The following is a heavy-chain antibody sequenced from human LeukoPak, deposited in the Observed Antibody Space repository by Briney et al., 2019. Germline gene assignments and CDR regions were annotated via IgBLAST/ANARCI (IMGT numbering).Heavy chain of an antibody. V-gene: IGHV1-2*02. J-gene: IGHJ4*02. Sequence: ASVKVSCKASGYTFTGYYMHWVRQAPGQGLEWMGWINPNSGGTNYAQKFQGRVTMTRDTSISTAYMELSRLRSDDTAVYYCARAFGELLWELDYWGQGTLVTVSS. CDR2: INPNSGGT. CDR3: ARAFGELLWELDY. D-gene: IGHD3-10*01. CDR1: GYTFTGYY.